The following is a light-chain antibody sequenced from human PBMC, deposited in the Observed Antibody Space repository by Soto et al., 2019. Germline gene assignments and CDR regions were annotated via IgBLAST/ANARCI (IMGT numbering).Light chain of an antibody. CDR3: QQYKDYVWT. CDR2: DVS. V-gene: IGKV1-5*01. CDR1: QTVERW. Sequence: DIQMTQSPSTLPASVGDRVTISCRASQTVERWLAWYQQKPGKAPKLLISDVSSLERGVPSRLSGSGSATEFTLTISGLQSDDFATYYCQQYKDYVWTFGQGTKVDIK. J-gene: IGKJ1*01.